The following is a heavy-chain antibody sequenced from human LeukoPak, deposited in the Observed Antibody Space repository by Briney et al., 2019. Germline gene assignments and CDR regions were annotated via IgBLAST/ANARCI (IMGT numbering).Heavy chain of an antibody. D-gene: IGHD4-23*01. CDR2: AWSGGDKR. Sequence: PGGSLRLSCAASGFTFSSYGMHWVRQAPGKGLEWVAIAWSGGDKRYYADSVQGRFTISRDNSKNTLYLQMNSLRVEDTGLYYCAKELDYGANSAGYFASWGQGTLVTVSS. V-gene: IGHV3-30*02. CDR3: AKELDYGANSAGYFAS. J-gene: IGHJ4*02. CDR1: GFTFSSYG.